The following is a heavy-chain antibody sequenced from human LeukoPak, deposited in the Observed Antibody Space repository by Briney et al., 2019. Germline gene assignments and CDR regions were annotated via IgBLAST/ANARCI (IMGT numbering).Heavy chain of an antibody. CDR3: ARVSPLGIPPYYYYGMDV. D-gene: IGHD3-16*01. V-gene: IGHV1-18*01. CDR1: GYTFTSYG. CDR2: ISAYNGNT. Sequence: ASVKVSCKASGYTFTSYGISWVRQAPGQGLEWMGWISAYNGNTNYAQKLQGRVTMTTDTSTSTAYMELRSLRSDDTAVYYCARVSPLGIPPYYYYGMDVWGQGPTVPVSS. J-gene: IGHJ6*02.